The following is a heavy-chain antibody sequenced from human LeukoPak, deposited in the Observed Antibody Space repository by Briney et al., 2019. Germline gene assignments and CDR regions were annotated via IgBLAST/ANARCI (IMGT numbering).Heavy chain of an antibody. CDR1: GFTFSSYA. V-gene: IGHV3-64*01. J-gene: IGHJ4*02. D-gene: IGHD2-15*01. CDR2: ISSNGGST. Sequence: PGGSLRLSCAASGFTFSSYAMHWVRQAPGKGLEYVSAISSNGGSTYYANSVKGRFTISRDNAKNSLYLQMNSLRAEDTAVYYCARDGSEVVAATPTYFDYWGQGTLVTVSS. CDR3: ARDGSEVVAATPTYFDY.